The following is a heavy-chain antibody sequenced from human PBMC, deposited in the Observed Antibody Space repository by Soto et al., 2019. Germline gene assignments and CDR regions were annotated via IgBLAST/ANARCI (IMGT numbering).Heavy chain of an antibody. J-gene: IGHJ4*02. V-gene: IGHV4-59*01. Sequence: QVQLQESGLGLVKPSETLSLTCTVSGGSISSYYWSWIRQPPGKGLEWIGYIYYSGSTNYNPSLKSRVTISVDTSKNQFSLKLSSVTAADTAVYYCARRSYCSGGSCHDYWGQGTLVTVSS. CDR3: ARRSYCSGGSCHDY. D-gene: IGHD2-15*01. CDR2: IYYSGST. CDR1: GGSISSYY.